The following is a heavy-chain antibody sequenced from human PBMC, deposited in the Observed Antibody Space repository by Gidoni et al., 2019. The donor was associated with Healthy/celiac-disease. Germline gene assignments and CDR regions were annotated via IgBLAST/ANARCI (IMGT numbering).Heavy chain of an antibody. V-gene: IGHV3-23*01. CDR2: ISGSGGST. CDR1: GFPFRSYA. D-gene: IGHD6-13*01. J-gene: IGHJ6*02. CDR3: AKDSDSSSWSNRYYYYYGMDV. Sequence: EVQLLESGGGLVQPGGSLRLSCAASGFPFRSYAMSWVRQAPGKGLEWVSAISGSGGSTYYADSVKGRFTISRDNSKNTLYLQMNSLRAEDTAVYYCAKDSDSSSWSNRYYYYYGMDVWGQGTTVTVSS.